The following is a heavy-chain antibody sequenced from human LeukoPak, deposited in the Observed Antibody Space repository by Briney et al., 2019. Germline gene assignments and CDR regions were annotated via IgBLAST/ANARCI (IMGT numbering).Heavy chain of an antibody. J-gene: IGHJ4*02. CDR3: ARHEIPGVDY. Sequence: SETLSLTCTVSGGSISSSSYYWGWIRQPPGKGLEWIGSIYYSGSTYYNPSLKSRVTISVDTSKNQFSLKLSSVTAADTAVYYCARHEIPGVDYWGQGTLVTVSS. D-gene: IGHD7-27*01. CDR2: IYYSGST. CDR1: GGSISSSSYY. V-gene: IGHV4-39*01.